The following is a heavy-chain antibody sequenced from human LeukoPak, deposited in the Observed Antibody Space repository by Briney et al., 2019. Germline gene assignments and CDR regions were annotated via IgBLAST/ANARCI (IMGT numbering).Heavy chain of an antibody. J-gene: IGHJ4*02. CDR1: GFTFSDYY. Sequence: PGGSLRLSCAAPGFTFSDYYMSWICQAPGKGLEWVSYISSSSSYTNYADSVKGRFTISRDNAKNSLYLQINSLRAEDTAVYYCARVLDWRFDYWGQGTLVTASS. D-gene: IGHD3/OR15-3a*01. CDR2: ISSSSSYT. CDR3: ARVLDWRFDY. V-gene: IGHV3-11*05.